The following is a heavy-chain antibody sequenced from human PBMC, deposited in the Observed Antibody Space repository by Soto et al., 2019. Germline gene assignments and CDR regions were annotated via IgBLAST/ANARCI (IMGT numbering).Heavy chain of an antibody. J-gene: IGHJ4*02. CDR1: GFTFSSYA. Sequence: EVQLLESGGGLVQPGGSLRLSCAASGFTFSSYAMNWVRQAPGQGLEWVSTVIDSGGSTYYADSVQGRFTISRDNSKNTLFLHMNSLGAEDTAIYYCARTIVGGVVHAFDFWGQGTLVTVSS. D-gene: IGHD1-26*01. V-gene: IGHV3-23*01. CDR2: VIDSGGST. CDR3: ARTIVGGVVHAFDF.